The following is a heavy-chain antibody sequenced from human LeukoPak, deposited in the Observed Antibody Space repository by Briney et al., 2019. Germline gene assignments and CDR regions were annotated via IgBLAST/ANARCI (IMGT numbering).Heavy chain of an antibody. CDR2: IYYSGST. CDR3: TREYGDDNWFDP. Sequence: SQTLSLTCTVSGGSISSGDYYWSWIRQPPGKGLEWIGYIYYSGSTYYNPSLKSRVVISVDTSKNQFSLKLSSVTAADTAVYYCTREYGDDNWFDPWGQGTLVTVSS. CDR1: GGSISSGDYY. D-gene: IGHD4-17*01. V-gene: IGHV4-30-4*01. J-gene: IGHJ5*02.